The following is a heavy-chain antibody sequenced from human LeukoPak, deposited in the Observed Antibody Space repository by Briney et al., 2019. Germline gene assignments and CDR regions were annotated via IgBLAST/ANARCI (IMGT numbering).Heavy chain of an antibody. CDR1: GFTFRNYD. CDR2: ISYDGINK. D-gene: IGHD3-10*01. V-gene: IGHV3-30*18. J-gene: IGHJ4*02. CDR3: AKQVDYGSGSRLTN. Sequence: PGGSLRLSCAASGFTFRNYDMNWVRQAPGKGLEWVAVISYDGINKYYADSVKGRFTISRDNSKNTLYLQMNSLRAEDTAVYYCAKQVDYGSGSRLTNWGQGTLVTDSS.